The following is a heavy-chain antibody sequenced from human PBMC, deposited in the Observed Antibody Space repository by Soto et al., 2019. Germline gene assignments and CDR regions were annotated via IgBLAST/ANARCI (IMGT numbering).Heavy chain of an antibody. D-gene: IGHD6-19*01. CDR3: ARDYSSGWTYYYYGMDV. J-gene: IGHJ6*02. CDR2: IYYSGST. Sequence: PSETLSLTCTVSGGSISSSSYYWGWIRQPPGKGLEWIGSIYYSGSTYYNPSLKSRVTISVDTSKNQFSLKLSSVTAADTAVYYCARDYSSGWTYYYYGMDVWGQGTTVTVSS. V-gene: IGHV4-39*01. CDR1: GGSISSSSYY.